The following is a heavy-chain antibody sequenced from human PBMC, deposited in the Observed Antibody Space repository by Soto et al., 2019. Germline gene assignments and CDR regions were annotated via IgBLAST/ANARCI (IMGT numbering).Heavy chain of an antibody. D-gene: IGHD5-12*01. CDR1: GGSINSYY. Sequence: PSHTLSLTCSVSGGSINSYYWNWIRQSAGKGLEWIGLLDSGGSIRYNPSLKSRVTLSVDTSKNQLSLKLTSVTAADTALYYCARGGTYTGFYGMDVWGQGTTVTVSS. J-gene: IGHJ6*02. CDR2: LDSGGSI. CDR3: ARGGTYTGFYGMDV. V-gene: IGHV4-4*07.